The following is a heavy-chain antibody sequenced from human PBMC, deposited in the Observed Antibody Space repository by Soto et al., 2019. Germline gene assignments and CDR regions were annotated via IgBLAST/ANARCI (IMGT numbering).Heavy chain of an antibody. Sequence: GGSLRLSCAASGFTFSSYWMSWVRQAPGKGLEWVANIKQDGSEKYYVDSVKGRFTISRDNAKNSLYLQMNSLRAEDMAVYYCARDLRVVVAATRDAFDIWGQGTMVTVSS. V-gene: IGHV3-7*01. CDR3: ARDLRVVVAATRDAFDI. CDR2: IKQDGSEK. J-gene: IGHJ3*02. CDR1: GFTFSSYW. D-gene: IGHD2-15*01.